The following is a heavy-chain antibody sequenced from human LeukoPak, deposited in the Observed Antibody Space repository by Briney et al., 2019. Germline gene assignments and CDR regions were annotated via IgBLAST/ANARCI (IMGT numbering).Heavy chain of an antibody. CDR2: IKKDGSEK. D-gene: IGHD3-16*02. CDR1: GFTFSSYA. V-gene: IGHV3-7*01. Sequence: PGGSLRLSCAASGFTFSSYAMSWVRQAPGKGLEWVANIKKDGSEKNYVDAVKGRFTISRDSAKNSLYLQMNSLRVEDTAVYYCARDRIRYGFDVWGQGTMVTVSS. CDR3: ARDRIRYGFDV. J-gene: IGHJ3*01.